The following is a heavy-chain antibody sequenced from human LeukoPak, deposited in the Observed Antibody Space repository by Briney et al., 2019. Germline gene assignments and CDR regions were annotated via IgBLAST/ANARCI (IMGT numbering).Heavy chain of an antibody. CDR1: GFTFSSYW. CDR2: INTDGSST. Sequence: PGGSLRLSCAASGFTFSSYWMHWVRQAPGKGQVWVSRINTDGSSTSYADSVKGRFTISRDNAKNTLYLQMNSLRAEDTAVYYCARAPAGRYYFDYWGQGTLVTVSS. V-gene: IGHV3-74*01. J-gene: IGHJ4*02. CDR3: ARAPAGRYYFDY.